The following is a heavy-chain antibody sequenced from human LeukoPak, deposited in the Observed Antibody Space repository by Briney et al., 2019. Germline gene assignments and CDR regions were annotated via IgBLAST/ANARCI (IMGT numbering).Heavy chain of an antibody. CDR2: INHSGST. CDR1: GGSFSGYY. V-gene: IGHV4-34*01. CDR3: ARRNPAFDI. J-gene: IGHJ3*02. D-gene: IGHD2/OR15-2a*01. Sequence: SETLSLTCAVYGGSFSGYYWSWIRQPPGKGLEWIGEINHSGSTDYNPSLKSRVTISVDTSKNQFSLKLSSVTAADTAVYYCARRNPAFDIWGQGTMVTVSS.